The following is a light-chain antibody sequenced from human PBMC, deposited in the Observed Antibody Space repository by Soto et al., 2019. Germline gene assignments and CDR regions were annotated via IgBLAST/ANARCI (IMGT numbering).Light chain of an antibody. CDR1: QSVSSTD. CDR3: QQYGSSPLMYT. Sequence: EIVLTQSPGTLSLSPGERATLSCRASQSVSSTDLAWYQQKPGQAPRLLIYGASSRATGIPDRFSGSGSGTVCTLTISRLEAEDFAVYYCQQYGSSPLMYTFGQGTKLEIK. J-gene: IGKJ2*01. CDR2: GAS. V-gene: IGKV3-20*01.